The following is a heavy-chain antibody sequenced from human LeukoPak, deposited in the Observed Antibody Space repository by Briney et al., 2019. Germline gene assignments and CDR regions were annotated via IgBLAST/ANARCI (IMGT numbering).Heavy chain of an antibody. J-gene: IGHJ4*02. CDR2: MSVSSGLI. Sequence: PGGSLRLSCAASGFTFSFYSMNWVRQAPGKGLEWVSSMSVSSGLIYYADSVKGRFTVSRDNAKNSLYLQMNSLRPEDTAVYYCAREFGGSASGAGYWGQGTLVTVSS. CDR3: AREFGGSASGAGY. D-gene: IGHD3-10*01. V-gene: IGHV3-21*01. CDR1: GFTFSFYS.